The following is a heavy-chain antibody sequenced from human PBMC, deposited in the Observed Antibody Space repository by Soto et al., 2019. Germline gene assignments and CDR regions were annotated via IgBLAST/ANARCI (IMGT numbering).Heavy chain of an antibody. CDR3: ARHFDVDPSLDHYYFDL. V-gene: IGHV4-4*07. D-gene: IGHD3-9*01. Sequence: LSLTCTVSGVSITPYFWSWIRQPAGEAPEWLGHIYASGRTTYNPSLKSRVTMFVSQTQVSLRLTSVTAADTAVYYCARHFDVDPSLDHYYFDLWGRGALVTVSS. CDR2: IYASGRT. CDR1: GVSITPYF. J-gene: IGHJ2*01.